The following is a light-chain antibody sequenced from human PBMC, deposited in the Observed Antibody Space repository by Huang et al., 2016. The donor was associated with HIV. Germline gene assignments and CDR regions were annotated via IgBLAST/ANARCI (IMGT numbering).Light chain of an antibody. CDR3: QQYDNWPPRYT. J-gene: IGKJ2*01. Sequence: DIVLTQSPATLSLSPGETATLYCRASQNISSNLAWYQQKPGQAPRRLIYGAFTSAPGFPARISGSGAETEFTLTISGLESEDFAVYYCQQYDNWPPRYTCGQGTKLEIK. CDR1: QNISSN. V-gene: IGKV3-15*01. CDR2: GAF.